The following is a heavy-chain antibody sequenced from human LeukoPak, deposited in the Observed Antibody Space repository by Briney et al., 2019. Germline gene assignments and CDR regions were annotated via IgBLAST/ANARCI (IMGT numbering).Heavy chain of an antibody. CDR2: TYYRSKWYN. J-gene: IGHJ5*02. D-gene: IGHD6-13*01. CDR3: ARGEAAAGSNWFDP. Sequence: SQTLSLTCAISGDSVSSNSAAWNWIRQSPSRGLEWLGRTYYRSKWYNDYAVSVKSRITINPDTSKNQFSLQLNSVTPEDTAVYYCARGEAAAGSNWFDPWGQGALVTVSS. V-gene: IGHV6-1*01. CDR1: GDSVSSNSAA.